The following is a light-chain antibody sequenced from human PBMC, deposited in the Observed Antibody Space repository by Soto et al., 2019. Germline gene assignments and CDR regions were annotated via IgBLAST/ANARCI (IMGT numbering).Light chain of an antibody. J-gene: IGLJ3*02. Sequence: QSALTQPPSASGSPGQSVTISCTGTSSDVGAYNRVSWYQHHPGTAPKLMIYEVSKRPSGVPDRFSGSKSGNTASLTVSGLQADDEADYYCTSYVGSSNVNWVFGGGTKLTVL. CDR3: TSYVGSSNVNWV. CDR2: EVS. CDR1: SSDVGAYNR. V-gene: IGLV2-8*01.